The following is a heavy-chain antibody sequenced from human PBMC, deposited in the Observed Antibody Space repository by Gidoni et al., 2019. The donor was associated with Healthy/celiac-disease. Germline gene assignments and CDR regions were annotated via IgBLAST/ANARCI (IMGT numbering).Heavy chain of an antibody. CDR2: IYYSGST. V-gene: IGHV4-31*02. D-gene: IGHD1-26*01. CDR3: AREGYVGATDY. J-gene: IGHJ4*02. Sequence: IGYIYYSGSTYYNPSLKSRVTISVDTSKNQFSLKLSSVTAADTAVYYCAREGYVGATDYWGQGTLVTVSS.